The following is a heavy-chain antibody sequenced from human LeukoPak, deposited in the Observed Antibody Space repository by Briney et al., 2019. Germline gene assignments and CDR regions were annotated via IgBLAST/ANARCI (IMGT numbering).Heavy chain of an antibody. CDR1: GGSISNYD. CDR2: IYYSGST. J-gene: IGHJ5*02. CDR3: ARDRAEGGGYWFDP. V-gene: IGHV4-59*01. D-gene: IGHD5-12*01. Sequence: SETLSLTCTVSGGSISNYDWSWIRQPPGKGLEYIGYIYYSGSTNYNPSLKSRVAISVDTSKNQFSLKLTSVTAADTAVYYCARDRAEGGGYWFDPWGQGTLVTVSS.